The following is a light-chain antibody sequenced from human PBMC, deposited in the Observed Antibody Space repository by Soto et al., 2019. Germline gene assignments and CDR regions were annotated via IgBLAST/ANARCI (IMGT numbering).Light chain of an antibody. CDR3: SSYTSSSTDV. Sequence: QSALTQPASVSGSPGQSITISCTGTNSDVGGYNYVSWYQHHPGKAPKLMIFDVSNRPSGVSNRFSGSKSGNTASLTISGLQAEDEADYYCSSYTSSSTDVFGTGTKLTVL. V-gene: IGLV2-14*03. CDR1: NSDVGGYNY. CDR2: DVS. J-gene: IGLJ1*01.